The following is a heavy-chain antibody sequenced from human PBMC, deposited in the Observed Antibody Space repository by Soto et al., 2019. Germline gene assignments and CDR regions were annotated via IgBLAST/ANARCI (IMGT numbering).Heavy chain of an antibody. CDR1: GYTLTELS. D-gene: IGHD3-22*01. CDR3: ATSDPPAFYYDSSGYSHEYFQH. CDR2: FDPEDGET. Sequence: ASVNVSCKVSGYTLTELSMHWVRQAPGKGLEWMGGFDPEDGETIYAQKFQGRVTMTEDTSTDTAYMELSSLRSEDTAVYYCATSDPPAFYYDSSGYSHEYFQHWGQGTLVTVSS. J-gene: IGHJ1*01. V-gene: IGHV1-24*01.